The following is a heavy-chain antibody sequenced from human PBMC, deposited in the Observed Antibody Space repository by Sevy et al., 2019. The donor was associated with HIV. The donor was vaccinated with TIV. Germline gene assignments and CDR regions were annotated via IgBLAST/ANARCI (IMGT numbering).Heavy chain of an antibody. CDR3: ASDFYSSSGFGLYYYGMDV. D-gene: IGHD6-6*01. Sequence: GGSLRLSCAASGFTFSDYYMSWIRQAPGKGLEWVSYISSSGSTIYYADSVKGRFTISRDNAKNSLYLQMNSLRAEDTAMNYCASDFYSSSGFGLYYYGMDVWGQGTTVTVSS. V-gene: IGHV3-11*01. CDR1: GFTFSDYY. CDR2: ISSSGSTI. J-gene: IGHJ6*02.